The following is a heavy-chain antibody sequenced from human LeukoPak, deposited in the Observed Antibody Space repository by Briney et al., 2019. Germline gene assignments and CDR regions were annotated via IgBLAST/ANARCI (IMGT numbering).Heavy chain of an antibody. J-gene: IGHJ4*02. CDR1: GASFSGYY. Sequence: PSETLSLTCAVYGASFSGYYWSWIRQPPAKVLEWDGEINHRGSNTYNPSLKGRVTISVDTSKNQFSLKLSSVTAADTAVYYCARFSQYSDSTYHDLDYWGQGTLVPVSS. CDR2: INHRGSN. CDR3: ARFSQYSDSTYHDLDY. D-gene: IGHD3-22*01. V-gene: IGHV4-34*01.